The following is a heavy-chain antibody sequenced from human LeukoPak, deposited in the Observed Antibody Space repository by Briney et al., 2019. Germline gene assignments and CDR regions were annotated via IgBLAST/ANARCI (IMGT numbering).Heavy chain of an antibody. CDR3: ARDYLGGSYYFDY. CDR1: GFTFDDYG. Sequence: TGGSLRLSCAASGFTFDDYGMSWVRQAPGKGLEWVSGINWNGGSTGYADSVKGRFTISRDNAKNSLYLQMNSLRAEDTALYYCARDYLGGSYYFDYWGQGTLVNVSS. V-gene: IGHV3-20*04. CDR2: INWNGGST. J-gene: IGHJ4*02. D-gene: IGHD3-16*01.